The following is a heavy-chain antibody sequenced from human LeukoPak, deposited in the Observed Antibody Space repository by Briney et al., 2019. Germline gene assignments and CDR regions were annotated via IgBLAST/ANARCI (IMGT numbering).Heavy chain of an antibody. Sequence: SETLSLTCTASSGSISSTSYYWGWIRQPPGRGLEWIGGIIYSGNTYYNPSLKSRVTISVDTTKNQFSLKLSSVTAADTAVYYCARVGVAAKSSRYFDYWGQGTLVTVSS. D-gene: IGHD2-15*01. CDR3: ARVGVAAKSSRYFDY. J-gene: IGHJ4*02. CDR2: IIYSGNT. CDR1: SGSISSTSYY. V-gene: IGHV4-39*07.